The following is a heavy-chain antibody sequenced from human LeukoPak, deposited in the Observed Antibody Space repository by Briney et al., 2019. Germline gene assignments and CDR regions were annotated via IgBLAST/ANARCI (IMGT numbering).Heavy chain of an antibody. CDR2: IKPDGGET. CDR1: GFTFNNYW. CDR3: ARDSSSWTYNWFDP. Sequence: PGGSLRLSCVASGFTFNNYWMTWVRQAPGRGLEWVANIKPDGGETFYVDSVKGRFTISRDNAKNSLYLQMNSLRAEDTAVYYCARDSSSWTYNWFDPWGQGTLVTVSS. V-gene: IGHV3-7*01. D-gene: IGHD6-13*01. J-gene: IGHJ5*02.